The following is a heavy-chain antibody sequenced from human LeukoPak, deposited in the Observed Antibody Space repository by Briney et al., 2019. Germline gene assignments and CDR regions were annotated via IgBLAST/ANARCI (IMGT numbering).Heavy chain of an antibody. Sequence: PGGSLRLSCAASGFTFSRYWMHWVRQAPGKGLVWVSRINSDGSSTRYADSVKGRLTISRDNAKNTLYLQMNSLRAEDTAVYSCARAADSSGWYDYFDYWGQGTLVTVSS. CDR3: ARAADSSGWYDYFDY. J-gene: IGHJ4*02. D-gene: IGHD6-19*01. V-gene: IGHV3-74*01. CDR2: INSDGSST. CDR1: GFTFSRYW.